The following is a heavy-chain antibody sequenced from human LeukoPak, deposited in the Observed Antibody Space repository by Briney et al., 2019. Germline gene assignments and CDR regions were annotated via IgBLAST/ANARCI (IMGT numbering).Heavy chain of an antibody. J-gene: IGHJ4*02. CDR3: ARVALRGNDYVWGSYRYTVDY. V-gene: IGHV4-59*01. Sequence: PSEALSLTCTVSGDSISTYYWSWLRQPPGKGLEWIGYIYYSGSTNYNPSLKSRVTISVDTSKNQFSLRLSSVTAADTAVYYCARVALRGNDYVWGSYRYTVDYWGQGTLVTVSS. D-gene: IGHD3-16*02. CDR2: IYYSGST. CDR1: GDSISTYY.